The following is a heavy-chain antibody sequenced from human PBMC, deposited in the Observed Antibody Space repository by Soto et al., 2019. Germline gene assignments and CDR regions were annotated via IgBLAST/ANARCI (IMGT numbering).Heavy chain of an antibody. V-gene: IGHV4-4*07. Sequence: PSETLSLTCTVSGASMNSYHWSWIRQPAGKGLEWVGHIHSSGSTNYNPSLKSRVTMSVDTSKNQFSLRLMSLTAADTAVYYCARDQGVAAAGLTWFDPSGQGSLVTVSS. CDR1: GASMNSYH. J-gene: IGHJ5*02. CDR3: ARDQGVAAAGLTWFDP. CDR2: IHSSGST. D-gene: IGHD6-13*01.